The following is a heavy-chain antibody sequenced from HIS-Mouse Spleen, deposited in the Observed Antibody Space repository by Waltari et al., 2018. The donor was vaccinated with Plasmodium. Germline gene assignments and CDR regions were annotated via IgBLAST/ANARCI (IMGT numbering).Heavy chain of an antibody. J-gene: IGHJ4*02. D-gene: IGHD1-26*01. Sequence: QLQLQESGPGLVKPSETLSLTCTVPGGSISSSSYYWGWIRQPPGKGLGWIGSIYYSGSTYYNPSLKSRVTISVDTSKNQFSLKLSSVTAADTAVYYCARRGGSYYYFDYWGQGTLVTVSS. CDR2: IYYSGST. CDR3: ARRGGSYYYFDY. CDR1: GGSISSSSYY. V-gene: IGHV4-39*01.